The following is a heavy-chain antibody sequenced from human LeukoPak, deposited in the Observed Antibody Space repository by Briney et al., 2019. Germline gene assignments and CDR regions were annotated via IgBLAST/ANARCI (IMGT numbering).Heavy chain of an antibody. D-gene: IGHD5-12*01. CDR3: ASASGYDFNFDY. J-gene: IGHJ4*02. V-gene: IGHV3-53*01. CDR1: GFTVSSNY. Sequence: GGSLRLSCAASGFTVSSNYMSWVRQAPGKGLEWVSVMYGSGSTYYADSVKGRFTISRDNSNDTLYLQMNSLRAEDTAVYYCASASGYDFNFDYWGQGTLVTVSS. CDR2: MYGSGST.